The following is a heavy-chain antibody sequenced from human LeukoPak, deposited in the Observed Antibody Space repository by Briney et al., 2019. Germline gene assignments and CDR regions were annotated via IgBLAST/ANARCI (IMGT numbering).Heavy chain of an antibody. V-gene: IGHV3-23*01. Sequence: PGGSLRLSCAVSGFTFSSYAMTWVRQVPGRGLEGVSVISGSGDSTYYADSVKGRFTISRDNSKNTLSLQMNSLRAEDTALYYCAKVRGSGNPNYIHMDVWGKGTMVTVS. CDR1: GFTFSSYA. CDR2: ISGSGDST. CDR3: AKVRGSGNPNYIHMDV. D-gene: IGHD3-10*01. J-gene: IGHJ6*03.